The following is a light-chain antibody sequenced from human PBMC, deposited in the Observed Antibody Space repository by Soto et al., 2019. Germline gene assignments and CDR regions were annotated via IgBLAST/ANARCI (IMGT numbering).Light chain of an antibody. Sequence: DIVLTQSPATLSVSPGDRVTLSCMASESLFGFLAWYQQKPGQAPRLLMYGVSTRATGIPARFSGCGSATDVTLTISSLQSEDFAFYFCQSYNDWPFASGLGTRLEI. CDR3: QSYNDWPFA. CDR2: GVS. J-gene: IGKJ2*01. CDR1: ESLFGF. V-gene: IGKV3-15*01.